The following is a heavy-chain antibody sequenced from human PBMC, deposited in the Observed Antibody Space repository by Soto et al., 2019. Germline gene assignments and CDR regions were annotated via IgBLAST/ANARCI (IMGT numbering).Heavy chain of an antibody. CDR1: GYSFTDYH. J-gene: IGHJ6*02. V-gene: IGHV1-2*04. CDR3: ARGDSTDCSNGVCSFFYNHDMDV. D-gene: IGHD2-8*01. CDR2: INPKSGGT. Sequence: ASVKVSCKAPGYSFTDYHIHWVREAPGQGLEWLGRINPKSGGTSTAQKFQGWVTMTTDTSISTASMELTRLTSDDTAIYYCARGDSTDCSNGVCSFFYNHDMDVWGQGTTVTVSS.